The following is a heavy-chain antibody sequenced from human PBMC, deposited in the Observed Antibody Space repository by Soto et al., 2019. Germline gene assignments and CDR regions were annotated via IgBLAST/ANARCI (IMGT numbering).Heavy chain of an antibody. Sequence: GGSLRLSCAASGFTFSSYGMHWVRQAPGKGLEWVAVISYDGSNKYYADSVKGRFTISRDNSKNTLYLQMNSLRAEDTAVYYCAKPREGVATIFHAYFDYWGQGTLVTVSS. D-gene: IGHD5-12*01. CDR3: AKPREGVATIFHAYFDY. CDR2: ISYDGSNK. V-gene: IGHV3-30*18. J-gene: IGHJ4*02. CDR1: GFTFSSYG.